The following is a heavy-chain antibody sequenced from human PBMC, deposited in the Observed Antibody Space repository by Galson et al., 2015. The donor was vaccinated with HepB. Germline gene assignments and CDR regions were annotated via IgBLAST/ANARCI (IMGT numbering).Heavy chain of an antibody. V-gene: IGHV2-70*01. CDR3: ARIVVVAATAGGWFDP. J-gene: IGHJ5*02. CDR1: GFSLSTSGMC. D-gene: IGHD2-15*01. Sequence: PALVKPTQTLTLTCTFSGFSLSTSGMCVSWIRQPPGKALEWLALIDWDDDKYYSTSLKTRLTISKDTSKNQVVLTMTNMDPVDTATYYCARIVVVAATAGGWFDPWGQGTLVTVSS. CDR2: IDWDDDK.